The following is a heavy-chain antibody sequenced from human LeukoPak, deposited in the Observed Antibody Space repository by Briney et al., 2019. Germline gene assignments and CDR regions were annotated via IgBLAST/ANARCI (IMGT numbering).Heavy chain of an antibody. D-gene: IGHD5-24*01. V-gene: IGHV3-23*01. CDR3: AKHDMATIFRGQYYFDN. J-gene: IGHJ4*02. CDR2: ISGSGGST. CDR1: GFTFSGSW. Sequence: GGSLRLSCVASGFTFSGSWMDWVRQAPGKGLEWVSSISGSGGSTYYLDSVKGRFTISRDNSKNTLYLQMNTLRAEDTAIYYCAKHDMATIFRGQYYFDNWGQGSLVTVSS.